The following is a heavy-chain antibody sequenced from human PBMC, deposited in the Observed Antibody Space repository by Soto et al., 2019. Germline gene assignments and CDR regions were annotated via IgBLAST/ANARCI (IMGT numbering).Heavy chain of an antibody. CDR1: GGTFSSYA. CDR3: ASNVEMATGNFDY. Sequence: SVKVSCKASGGTFSSYAISWVRQAPGQGLEWMGGIIPTFGTANYAQKFQGRVTITADESTSTAYMELSSLRSEDTAVYYCASNVEMATGNFDYWGQGTLVTVSS. CDR2: IIPTFGTA. V-gene: IGHV1-69*13. D-gene: IGHD5-12*01. J-gene: IGHJ4*02.